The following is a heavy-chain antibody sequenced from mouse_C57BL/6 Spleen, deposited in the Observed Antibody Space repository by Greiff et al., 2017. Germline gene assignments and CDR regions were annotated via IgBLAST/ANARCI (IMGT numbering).Heavy chain of an antibody. CDR1: GFTFSSYA. Sequence: DVQLVESGAGLVKPGGSLKLSCAASGFTFSSYAMSWVRQTPEKRLEWVAYISSGGDYIYYAYTVKGRFTISRDNARNTLYLQMSSLKSEDTAMYYCTRGGDYDVPYFDYWGQGTTLTVSS. V-gene: IGHV5-9-1*02. CDR3: TRGGDYDVPYFDY. CDR2: ISSGGDYI. D-gene: IGHD2-4*01. J-gene: IGHJ2*01.